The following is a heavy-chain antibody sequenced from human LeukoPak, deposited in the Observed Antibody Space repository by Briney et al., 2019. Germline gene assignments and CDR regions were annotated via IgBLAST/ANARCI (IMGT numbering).Heavy chain of an antibody. D-gene: IGHD6-19*01. CDR1: GFTFSSCG. J-gene: IGHJ4*02. CDR2: ISYDGSNK. Sequence: GGSLRLSCAASGFTFSSCGMHWVRQAPGKGLEWVAVISYDGSNKYYADSVKGRFTISRDNSKNTLYLQMNSLRPEDTAVYYCAKDLSPWRLREQWLVLGYWGQGTLVTVPS. V-gene: IGHV3-30*18. CDR3: AKDLSPWRLREQWLVLGY.